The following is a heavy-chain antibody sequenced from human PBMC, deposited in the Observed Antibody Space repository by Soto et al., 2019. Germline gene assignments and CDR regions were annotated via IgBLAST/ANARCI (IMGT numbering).Heavy chain of an antibody. CDR3: ARGIYSSSYLDI. CDR1: GGSISSGGYY. CDR2: IYYSGST. Sequence: SETLSLTCTVSGGSISSGGYYWSWIRQHPGKGLEWIGYIYYSGSTNYTPSLKSRVTMSVDTSKNQFSLKLSSVTAADTAVYYCARGIYSSSYLDIWGQGTMVTVSS. D-gene: IGHD6-13*01. J-gene: IGHJ3*02. V-gene: IGHV4-61*08.